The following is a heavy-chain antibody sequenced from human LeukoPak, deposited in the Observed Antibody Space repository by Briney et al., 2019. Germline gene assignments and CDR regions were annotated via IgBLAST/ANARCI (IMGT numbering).Heavy chain of an antibody. J-gene: IGHJ6*03. CDR2: IIPIFGTA. D-gene: IGHD4-23*01. Sequence: SVKVSCKASGYTFTSYDINWVRQATGQGLEWMGGIIPIFGTANYAQKFQGRVTITADESTSTAYMELSSLRSEDTAVYYCARAVDPFGYYYMDVWGKGTTVTVSS. CDR3: ARAVDPFGYYYMDV. V-gene: IGHV1-69*13. CDR1: GYTFTSYD.